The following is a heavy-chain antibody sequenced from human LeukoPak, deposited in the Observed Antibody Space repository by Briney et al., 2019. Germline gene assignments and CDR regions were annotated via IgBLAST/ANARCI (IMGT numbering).Heavy chain of an antibody. V-gene: IGHV3-74*01. D-gene: IGHD3-10*01. CDR2: INRDGSST. J-gene: IGHJ4*02. CDR1: GFTFSTYW. CDR3: TRAYDSGTYASFDY. Sequence: GGSLRLSCAASGFTFSTYWMHWVRQAPGKGLVWVSRINRDGSSTSYADSVKGRFTISRDNAKNTLYLQMNGLRAEDTAVYYCTRAYDSGTYASFDYWGQGTLVTVTS.